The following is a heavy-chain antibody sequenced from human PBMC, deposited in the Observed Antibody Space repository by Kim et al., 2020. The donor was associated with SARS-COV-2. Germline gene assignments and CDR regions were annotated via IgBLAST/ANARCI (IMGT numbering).Heavy chain of an antibody. CDR3: AKTWRDDYYGSGSFDY. CDR2: ITYDGSNK. V-gene: IGHV3-30*18. J-gene: IGHJ4*01. CDR1: GFTFSSYG. Sequence: GGSLRLSCAASGFTFSSYGMHWVRQAPGKGLEWVAVITYDGSNKYYADSVKGRFTISRDNSKNTLYLQMNSLRAEDTAVYYCAKTWRDDYYGSGSFDYWG. D-gene: IGHD3-10*01.